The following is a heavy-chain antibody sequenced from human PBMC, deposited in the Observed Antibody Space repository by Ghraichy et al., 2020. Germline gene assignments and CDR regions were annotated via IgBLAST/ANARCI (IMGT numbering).Heavy chain of an antibody. CDR1: GFTFSSSA. J-gene: IGHJ4*02. CDR2: ISDSGGSA. V-gene: IGHV3-23*01. Sequence: GGYLRLSYAASGFTFSSSALSWVRQAPGKGLEWVSAISDSGGSAYYADSVKGRFTISRDNSKNTLYLQMNSLRAEDTPIYYCAKGRLHPDYWGQGSLVIVSS. D-gene: IGHD2-21*01. CDR3: AKGRLHPDY.